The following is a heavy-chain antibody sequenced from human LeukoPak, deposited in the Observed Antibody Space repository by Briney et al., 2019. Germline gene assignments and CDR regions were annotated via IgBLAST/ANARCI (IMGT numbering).Heavy chain of an antibody. Sequence: PSETLSLTCTVSGGSISSYYWSWIRQPPGKGLEWIAYFYYSGTTNYNPSLKSRVTISVDTSKKQFSLKLSYVTAADTAVYYCARLHRDSSGWYGGYWFDPWGQGTLVTVSS. J-gene: IGHJ5*02. V-gene: IGHV4-59*01. D-gene: IGHD6-19*01. CDR1: GGSISSYY. CDR3: ARLHRDSSGWYGGYWFDP. CDR2: FYYSGTT.